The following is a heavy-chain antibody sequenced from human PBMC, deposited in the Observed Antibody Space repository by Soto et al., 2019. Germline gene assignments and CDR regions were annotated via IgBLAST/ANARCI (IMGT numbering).Heavy chain of an antibody. CDR2: IIPLFATA. D-gene: IGHD1-20*01. J-gene: IGHJ3*01. Sequence: QVQLVQSGAEVKKPGSSVQVSCKASGGTFSTFAVSWVRQAPGQGLEWMGGIIPLFATARYAQQFEDRHSIIAADSTNTASMDLNNLRLDDTAVDFCATSGHDVLGYNYTNTAGFELWGRGTMVSVSS. V-gene: IGHV1-69*01. CDR1: GGTFSTFA. CDR3: ATSGHDVLGYNYTNTAGFEL.